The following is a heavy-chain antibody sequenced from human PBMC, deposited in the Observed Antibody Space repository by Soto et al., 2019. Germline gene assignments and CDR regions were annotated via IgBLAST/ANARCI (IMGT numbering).Heavy chain of an antibody. D-gene: IGHD5-12*01. CDR3: ASTMSGAFEM. CDR1: GGSISRADYY. CDR2: FYYTGST. V-gene: IGHV4-31*03. Sequence: QVQLQESGPGLVKPSQTLSLTCSVSGGSISRADYYWNWIRQHPGKGLEWIGYFYYTGSTYYNPSLKGRFATPVDKSKNQFSLELTSVTAADTALYFCASTMSGAFEMWGQGTMVSVSS. J-gene: IGHJ3*02.